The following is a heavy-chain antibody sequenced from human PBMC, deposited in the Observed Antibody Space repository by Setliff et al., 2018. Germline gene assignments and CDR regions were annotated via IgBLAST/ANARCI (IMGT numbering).Heavy chain of an antibody. CDR3: VRDLPELTGRSFDP. D-gene: IGHD7-27*01. V-gene: IGHV4-61*02. CDR1: GGSISSGSDY. J-gene: IGHJ5*01. Sequence: SETLSLTCSVSGGSISSGSDYWTWIRQPAGKGLEWIGRIYTSGSTNYNPSLKSRVTMSIDTSKNQFSLKLTSVTAADTAVYYCVRDLPELTGRSFDPWGQGTQVTAPQ. CDR2: IYTSGST.